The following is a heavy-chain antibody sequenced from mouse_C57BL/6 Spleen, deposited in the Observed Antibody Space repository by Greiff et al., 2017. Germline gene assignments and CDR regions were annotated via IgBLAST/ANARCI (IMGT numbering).Heavy chain of an antibody. J-gene: IGHJ4*01. CDR1: GFTFSDYG. V-gene: IGHV5-17*01. CDR2: ISSGSSTI. CDR3: AALITKSVYAMDY. Sequence: EVQRVEPGGGLVKPGGSLKLSCAASGFTFSDYGMHWVRQAPEKGLEWVAYISSGSSTIYYADTVKGRFTISRDNAKSTLFLQMTSLRSEDTAMYYCAALITKSVYAMDYWGQGTSVTVSS. D-gene: IGHD1-1*01.